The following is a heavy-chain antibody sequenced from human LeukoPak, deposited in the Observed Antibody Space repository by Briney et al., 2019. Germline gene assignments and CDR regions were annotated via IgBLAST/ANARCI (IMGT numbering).Heavy chain of an antibody. CDR1: GFTFSSYW. D-gene: IGHD1-26*01. V-gene: IGHV3-74*01. J-gene: IGHJ1*01. CDR3: AQWEPRNFQH. Sequence: GGSLRLSCAASGFTFSSYWMHWVRQAPGKGLVWVSRTNSDGSSTSYADSVKGRFTISRDNAKNTLYLQMNSLRAEDTAAYYCAQWEPRNFQHWGQGTLVTVSS. CDR2: TNSDGSST.